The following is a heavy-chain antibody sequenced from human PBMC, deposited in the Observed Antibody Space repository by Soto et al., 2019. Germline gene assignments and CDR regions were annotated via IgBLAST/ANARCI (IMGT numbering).Heavy chain of an antibody. D-gene: IGHD5-18*01. Sequence: EVQLVESGGGLVQPGGSLRLSCAASGFTVSSNYMSWVRQAPGKGLEWVSVIYSGGSAYYADSVKGRFTISRDNSKNTLYVQMNSLRAEDTAVYYCARHGYSYGGGYFDYWGQGTRVTVSS. CDR2: IYSGGSA. CDR1: GFTVSSNY. V-gene: IGHV3-66*04. CDR3: ARHGYSYGGGYFDY. J-gene: IGHJ4*02.